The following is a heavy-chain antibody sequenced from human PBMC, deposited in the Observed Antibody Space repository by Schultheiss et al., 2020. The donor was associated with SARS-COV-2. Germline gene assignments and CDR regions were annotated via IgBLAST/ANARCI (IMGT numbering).Heavy chain of an antibody. CDR2: VIPIFGTI. Sequence: SVKVSCKTSGGTFSSYAISWVRQAPGHGLEWMGGVIPIFGTINYAQKFQGRITITADKSTSTAYMELRSLRSDDTAVYYCARDAPQLEWPNYYGMDVWGQGTTVTVSS. CDR3: ARDAPQLEWPNYYGMDV. CDR1: GGTFSSYA. V-gene: IGHV1-69*06. D-gene: IGHD3-3*01. J-gene: IGHJ6*02.